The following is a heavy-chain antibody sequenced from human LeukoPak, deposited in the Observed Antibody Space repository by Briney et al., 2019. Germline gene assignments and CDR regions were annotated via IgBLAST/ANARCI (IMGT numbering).Heavy chain of an antibody. J-gene: IGHJ2*01. D-gene: IGHD6-13*01. CDR3: ARVYYSSSYDYWYFDL. CDR1: GGSIRSYY. Sequence: ASETLSLTCTVSGGSIRSYYWSWIRQPPGKGMEWIGYIYYSGSTNYNPSLKSRVTISVDTSKNQFSLKLSSVTAADTAVYYCARVYYSSSYDYWYFDLWGRGTLVTVSS. CDR2: IYYSGST. V-gene: IGHV4-59*01.